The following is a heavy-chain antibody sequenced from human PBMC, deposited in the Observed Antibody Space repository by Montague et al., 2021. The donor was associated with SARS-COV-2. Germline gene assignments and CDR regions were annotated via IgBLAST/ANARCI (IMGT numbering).Heavy chain of an antibody. CDR3: ATGTRTYGMDF. CDR1: GGSVSSGDYS. J-gene: IGHJ6*02. D-gene: IGHD1-1*01. V-gene: IGHV4-30-2*06. Sequence: TLSLTCVVSGGSVSSGDYSWSWIRQSPGKGLEWIGYIYQSGSAYYNPSLKSRVTISIDTSNNQFSLNLRSVTAADTGLYYCATGTRTYGMDFWGPGTTVTVPS. CDR2: IYQSGSA.